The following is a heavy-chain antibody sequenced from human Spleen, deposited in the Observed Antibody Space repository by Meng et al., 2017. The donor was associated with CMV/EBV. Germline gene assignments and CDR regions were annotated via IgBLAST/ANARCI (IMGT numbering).Heavy chain of an antibody. CDR3: ARDLGHLIGYFDY. Sequence: ASGFTFSTYTMHWVRQAPGKGLEWVAVISYDGSDKYYADSVTGRFTISRDNSRNTLYLQVNSLRAEDTALYYCARDLGHLIGYFDYWGQGTLVTVSS. CDR2: ISYDGSDK. D-gene: IGHD3-22*01. J-gene: IGHJ4*02. V-gene: IGHV3-30*04. CDR1: GFTFSTYT.